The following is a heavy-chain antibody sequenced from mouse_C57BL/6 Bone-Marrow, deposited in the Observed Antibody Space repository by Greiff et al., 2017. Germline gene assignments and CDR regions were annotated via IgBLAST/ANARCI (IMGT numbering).Heavy chain of an antibody. V-gene: IGHV1-26*01. CDR1: GYTFTDYY. CDR2: INPKNGGT. Sequence: EVQLQQSGPELVKPGASVKISCKASGYTFTDYYMNWVKQSHGKSLEWIGDINPKNGGTSYNQKFKGKATLTVDKSSSTAYMELRSLTSEDSAVYYCARDYGSSSLWYFDVWGTGTTVTVSS. D-gene: IGHD1-1*01. CDR3: ARDYGSSSLWYFDV. J-gene: IGHJ1*03.